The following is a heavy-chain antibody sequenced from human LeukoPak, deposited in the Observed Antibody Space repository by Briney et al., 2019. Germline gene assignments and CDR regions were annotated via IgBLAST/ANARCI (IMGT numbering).Heavy chain of an antibody. Sequence: GGSLRLSCAASGFIFNNAWMNWARQAPGKGLEWVASINHNGNVNYYVDSVKGRFTISRDNAKNSLYLQMSNLRAEDTAVYFCARGGGLDVWGQGATVTVSS. CDR3: ARGGGLDV. V-gene: IGHV3-7*03. CDR2: INHNGNVN. D-gene: IGHD3-16*01. J-gene: IGHJ6*02. CDR1: GFIFNNAW.